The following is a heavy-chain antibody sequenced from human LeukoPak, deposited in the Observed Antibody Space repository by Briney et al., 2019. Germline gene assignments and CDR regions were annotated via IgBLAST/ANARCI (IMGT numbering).Heavy chain of an antibody. D-gene: IGHD3-16*01. CDR2: INWSGGRT. CDR1: GFIFSTYA. J-gene: IGHJ4*02. V-gene: IGHV3-20*04. Sequence: GGSLRLSCAASGFIFSTYAMTWVRQAPGKGLEWVSGINWSGGRTAYADSVKGRFSISRDNAKNSLFLQMNSLRAEDTALYYCARGWTFGDYWGQGTLVTVSS. CDR3: ARGWTFGDY.